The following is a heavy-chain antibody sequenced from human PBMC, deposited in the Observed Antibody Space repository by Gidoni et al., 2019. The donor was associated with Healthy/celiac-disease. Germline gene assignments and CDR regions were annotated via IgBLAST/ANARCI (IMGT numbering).Heavy chain of an antibody. D-gene: IGHD2-2*01. CDR3: ARLECSSTSCYYRRSFDY. J-gene: IGHJ4*02. CDR2: IYYSGST. Sequence: QLQLQASGPGLVKPSETLSLTCTVSGGSISSSSYYWGWVRQPPGKGLEWIGSIYYSGSTYYNPSLKSRVTKSVDTYKNQFSLKLSSVTAADTAVYYCARLECSSTSCYYRRSFDYWGQGTLVTVSS. V-gene: IGHV4-39*01. CDR1: GGSISSSSYY.